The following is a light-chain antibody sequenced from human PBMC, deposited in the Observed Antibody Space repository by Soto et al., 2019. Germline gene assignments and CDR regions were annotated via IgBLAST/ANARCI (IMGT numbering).Light chain of an antibody. CDR2: SNN. CDR3: AAWDDSLSGPV. CDR1: SSNIGSNY. Sequence: QAVVTQPPSASGTPGQRVTISCSGSSSNIGSNYVYWYQQLPGTAPKLLIYSNNQRPSGVPDRFSGSKSGTSASLAISGLRSEDEADYYCAAWDDSLSGPVFGGGTKLIVL. J-gene: IGLJ3*02. V-gene: IGLV1-47*02.